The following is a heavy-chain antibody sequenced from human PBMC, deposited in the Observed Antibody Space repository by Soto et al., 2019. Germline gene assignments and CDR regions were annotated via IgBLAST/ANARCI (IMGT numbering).Heavy chain of an antibody. J-gene: IGHJ5*02. CDR1: GGTFSSYA. Sequence: SVKVSCKASGGTFSSYAISWVRQAPGQGLEWMGGIIPIFGTANYAQKFQGRVTITADKSTSTAYMELSSLRSEDTDVYYCAGGRYCYDSSGYPAPDTSWLDPWGQGTMVTVYS. CDR2: IIPIFGTA. D-gene: IGHD3-22*01. CDR3: AGGRYCYDSSGYPAPDTSWLDP. V-gene: IGHV1-69*06.